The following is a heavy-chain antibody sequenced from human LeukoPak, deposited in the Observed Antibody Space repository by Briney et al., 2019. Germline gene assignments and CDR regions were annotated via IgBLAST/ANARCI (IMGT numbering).Heavy chain of an antibody. D-gene: IGHD6-19*01. CDR2: MNPNSGNT. V-gene: IGHV1-8*01. Sequence: ASVKVSCKASGYTFTTYDINWVRQATGQGLEWMGWMNPNSGNTGYAQKFQGRVTMTRNTSITTAYMELSSLRSEDTTVYYCARGRGSGHKENWFDPWGQGTLVTVSS. CDR3: ARGRGSGHKENWFDP. CDR1: GYTFTTYD. J-gene: IGHJ5*02.